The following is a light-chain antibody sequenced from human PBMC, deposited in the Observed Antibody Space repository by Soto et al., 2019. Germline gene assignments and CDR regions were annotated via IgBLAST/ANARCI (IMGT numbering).Light chain of an antibody. CDR3: QQYNSYPPLT. J-gene: IGKJ4*01. Sequence: DIQMTQSPSTLSASVGDRVTITCRASQSISSWLAWYQQKPGKAPKLLIYKASSLESGVPSRFSGSGSGTELTLTIRSLQPDDFATYYCQQYNSYPPLTFGGGTKVEIK. V-gene: IGKV1-5*03. CDR2: KAS. CDR1: QSISSW.